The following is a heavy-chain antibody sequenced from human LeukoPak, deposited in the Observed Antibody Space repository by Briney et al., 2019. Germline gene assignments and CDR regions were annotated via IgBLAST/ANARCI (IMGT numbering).Heavy chain of an antibody. CDR2: SKHSGST. J-gene: IGHJ4*02. D-gene: IGHD5-18*01. V-gene: IGHV4-34*01. Sequence: SETLSLTCAVYGGSFSGYYWSWIRQPPGKGREWIGESKHSGSTNYNPSLKSRVTISVDTSKNQFSLKLSPVTAADTAVYYCARGGYSYGYIDYWGQGTLVTVSS. CDR3: ARGGYSYGYIDY. CDR1: GGSFSGYY.